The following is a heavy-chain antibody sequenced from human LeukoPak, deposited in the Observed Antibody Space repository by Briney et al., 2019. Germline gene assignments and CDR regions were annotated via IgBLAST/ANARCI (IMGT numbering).Heavy chain of an antibody. J-gene: IGHJ4*02. Sequence: SETLSLTCAVYGGSFSGYYWSWIRQPPGKGLEWIGEINHRGSTNYNPSLKSRVTKSVDTSKNQFSLKLSSVTAADTAVYYCARDEAAGDYWGQGTLVTVSS. V-gene: IGHV4-34*01. CDR1: GGSFSGYY. CDR3: ARDEAAGDY. D-gene: IGHD6-13*01. CDR2: INHRGST.